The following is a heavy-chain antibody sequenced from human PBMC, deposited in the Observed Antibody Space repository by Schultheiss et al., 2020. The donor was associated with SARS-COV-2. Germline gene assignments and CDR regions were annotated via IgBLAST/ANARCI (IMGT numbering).Heavy chain of an antibody. CDR1: GFTFSDYK. J-gene: IGHJ6*02. V-gene: IGHV3-11*06. D-gene: IGHD3-16*01. Sequence: GESLKISCAASGFTFSDYKMSWIRQAPGKGLEWVSYISSSSSYTNYADSVKGRFTISRDNAKNSLYLQMNSLRAEDTAVYYCAREMIGMDVWGQGTTVTVSS. CDR2: ISSSSSYT. CDR3: AREMIGMDV.